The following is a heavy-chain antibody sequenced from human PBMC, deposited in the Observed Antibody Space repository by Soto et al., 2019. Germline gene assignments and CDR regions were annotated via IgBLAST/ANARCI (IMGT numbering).Heavy chain of an antibody. CDR3: ARSRRGYCSGGSCYRFEY. J-gene: IGHJ4*02. V-gene: IGHV4-59*12. CDR2: IYYSGST. Sequence: SETLSLTCTVSGGSISSYYWSWIRQPPGKGLEWIGYIYYSGSTNYNPSLKSRVTISVDTSKNQFSLKLSSVTAADTAVYYCARSRRGYCSGGSCYRFEYWGQGTLVTVSS. D-gene: IGHD2-15*01. CDR1: GGSISSYY.